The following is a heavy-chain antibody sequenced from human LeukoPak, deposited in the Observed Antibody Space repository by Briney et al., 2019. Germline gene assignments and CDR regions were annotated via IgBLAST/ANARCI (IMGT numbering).Heavy chain of an antibody. CDR1: GDSISSYY. CDR2: IYDSGST. CDR3: ARHYGP. V-gene: IGHV4-39*01. Sequence: SEILSLTCTVSGDSISSYYWSWIREPPGKGREWIGSIYDSGSTYYNLSLKSRVTISVDTSKNQFSLKLNSVTAADTAVYYWARHYGPWGQGTLVTVSS. J-gene: IGHJ5*02. D-gene: IGHD3-10*01.